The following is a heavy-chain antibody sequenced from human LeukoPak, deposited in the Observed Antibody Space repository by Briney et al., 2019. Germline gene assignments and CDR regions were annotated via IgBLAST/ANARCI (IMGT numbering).Heavy chain of an antibody. J-gene: IGHJ4*02. V-gene: IGHV3-23*01. CDR1: GFTFSSYA. Sequence: PGGSLRLSCAASGFTFSSYAMSWVRQAPGKGLERVSAISGSGGSTYYADSVTGRFTISRDNSKYTLYLQMNTLRAEDTAVYYCARTPIESSGWSSPFDYWGQGTLVTVSS. CDR2: ISGSGGST. D-gene: IGHD6-13*01. CDR3: ARTPIESSGWSSPFDY.